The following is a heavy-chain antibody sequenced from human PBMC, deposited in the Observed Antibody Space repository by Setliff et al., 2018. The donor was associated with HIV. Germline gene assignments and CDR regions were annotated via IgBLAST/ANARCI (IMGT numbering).Heavy chain of an antibody. CDR2: IYYSGTT. V-gene: IGHV4-38-2*01. CDR1: GYSISSGYY. Sequence: SETLSLTCAVSGYSISSGYYWGWIRQPPGKGLEWIASIYYSGTTYYNPSLKSRVTISVDTSTNQFSLNLASVTAADTAVYYCTRRFEKWLAFDYWGQGTLVTVSS. J-gene: IGHJ4*02. CDR3: TRRFEKWLAFDY. D-gene: IGHD6-19*01.